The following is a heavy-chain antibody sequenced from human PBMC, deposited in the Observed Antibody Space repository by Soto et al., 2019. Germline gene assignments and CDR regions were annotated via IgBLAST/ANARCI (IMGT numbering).Heavy chain of an antibody. Sequence: SETLSLTCAVYGGSFSGYYWSWIRQPPGKGLEWIGEINHSGSTNYNPSLKSRVTISVDTSKNQFSLKLSSVTAADTAVYYCARKKRGYCSSTSCLRGYYYYMDVWGKGTTVTVSS. V-gene: IGHV4-34*01. CDR2: INHSGST. J-gene: IGHJ6*03. CDR3: ARKKRGYCSSTSCLRGYYYYMDV. D-gene: IGHD2-2*01. CDR1: GGSFSGYY.